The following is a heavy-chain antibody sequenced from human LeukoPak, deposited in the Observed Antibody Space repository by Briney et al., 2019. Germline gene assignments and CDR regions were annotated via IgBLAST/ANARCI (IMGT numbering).Heavy chain of an antibody. Sequence: SETLSLTCAVYGGSFSGYHWSWIRQPPGKGLEWIGEINRSGSTKYNPSLKSRVTISLDTSKNQFSLKVSSVASADTAVYYCTPYTTGNFGFDYWGQGTLVTASS. CDR3: TPYTTGNFGFDY. V-gene: IGHV4-34*01. J-gene: IGHJ4*02. D-gene: IGHD6-19*01. CDR1: GGSFSGYH. CDR2: INRSGST.